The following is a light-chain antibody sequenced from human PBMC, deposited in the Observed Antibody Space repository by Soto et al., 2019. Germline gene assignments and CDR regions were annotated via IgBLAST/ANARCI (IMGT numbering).Light chain of an antibody. CDR1: QSISSW. CDR2: DAS. CDR3: QQYNSYPRT. Sequence: DIPMTQSPSTLSASVGDRVTITCRASQSISSWLAWYQQKPGKAPKLLTYDASSLESGVPSRFSGSGSGTEFTLTISSLQPDDFATYYCQQYNSYPRTFGQGTKVEIK. V-gene: IGKV1-5*01. J-gene: IGKJ1*01.